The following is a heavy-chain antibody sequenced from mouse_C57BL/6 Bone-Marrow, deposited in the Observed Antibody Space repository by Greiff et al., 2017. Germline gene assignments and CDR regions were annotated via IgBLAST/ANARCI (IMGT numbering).Heavy chain of an antibody. D-gene: IGHD1-1*01. CDR1: GYTFTAYT. CDR3: ARHEERNYYGSSYYAMDY. V-gene: IGHV1-62-2*01. CDR2: FYPGSGSL. J-gene: IGHJ4*01. Sequence: QVQLQQSGAELVKPGASVKLSCKASGYTFTAYTIHWVKQRSGQGLAWIGWFYPGSGSLKYNEKFKDKATLTADKSSSPVYMELSSLTSDDTAVFFWARHEERNYYGSSYYAMDYWGQGTSVTVSS.